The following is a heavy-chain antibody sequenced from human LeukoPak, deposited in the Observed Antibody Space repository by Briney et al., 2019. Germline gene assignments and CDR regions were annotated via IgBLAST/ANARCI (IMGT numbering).Heavy chain of an antibody. V-gene: IGHV3-74*03. Sequence: GGSLRLSCAASGFTFSNYWMHWVRQAPGKGLVWVARSNSDGSSTTYADSLEGRFTISRDNAKNTVYLQMNSLRAEDTAVYYCASAENPERITIFGVVINADYYYYMDVWGKGTTVTVSS. CDR2: SNSDGSST. CDR1: GFTFSNYW. D-gene: IGHD3-3*01. J-gene: IGHJ6*03. CDR3: ASAENPERITIFGVVINADYYYYMDV.